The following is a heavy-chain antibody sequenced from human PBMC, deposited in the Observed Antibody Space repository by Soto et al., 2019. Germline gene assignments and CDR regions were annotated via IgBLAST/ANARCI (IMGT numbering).Heavy chain of an antibody. CDR2: TYYRSKWYN. D-gene: IGHD3-10*01. CDR3: ARGNISITMVRGPSFFDY. CDR1: GDSVSSNSAA. V-gene: IGHV6-1*01. Sequence: PSQTLSLTCVISGDSVSSNSAAWNWIRQSPSRGLEWLGRTYYRSKWYNDYAVSVKSRITINPDTSKNQFSLQLNSVTPEDTAVYYCARGNISITMVRGPSFFDYWGQGTLVTVSS. J-gene: IGHJ4*02.